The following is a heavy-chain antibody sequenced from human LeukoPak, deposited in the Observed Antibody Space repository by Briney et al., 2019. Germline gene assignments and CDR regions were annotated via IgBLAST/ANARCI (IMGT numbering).Heavy chain of an antibody. D-gene: IGHD3-10*01. CDR3: AKRGVVIRVFLVGFHKEAYYFDS. CDR2: LSGSGGGT. CDR1: GITLSNYG. J-gene: IGHJ4*02. Sequence: GGSLRLSCAVSGITLSNYGMSWVRQAPGKGLEWVAGLSGSGGGTNYADSVQGRFTISRDNPKNTLYLQMNSLRAEDTAVYFCAKRGVVIRVFLVGFHKEAYYFDSWGQGALVTVSS. V-gene: IGHV3-23*01.